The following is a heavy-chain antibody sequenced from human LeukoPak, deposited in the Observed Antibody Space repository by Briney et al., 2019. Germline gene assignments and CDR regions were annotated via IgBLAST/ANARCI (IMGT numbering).Heavy chain of an antibody. V-gene: IGHV3-23*01. J-gene: IGHJ4*02. Sequence: GGSLRLSCAASGFTFSSYAITWVRIGPGQGLERVSTISGSGGSTYYADSVRGRFTISRDNSKNTLYLQMNSRRAEDTAGYYCAKKLGSGSFYTAPDYWGQGTLVTVSS. CDR1: GFTFSSYA. D-gene: IGHD3-10*01. CDR2: ISGSGGST. CDR3: AKKLGSGSFYTAPDY.